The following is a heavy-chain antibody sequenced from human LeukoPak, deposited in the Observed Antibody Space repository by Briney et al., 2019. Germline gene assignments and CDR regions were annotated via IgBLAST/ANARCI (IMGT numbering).Heavy chain of an antibody. CDR2: ISGSGGIA. CDR1: GLTFSTSA. CDR3: ARVGRSRGSLPNSYYYMDV. Sequence: GGALRLSCAASGLTFSTSAMSGVRQAPGKGLEWVSSISGSGGIAYYADSVKGRFTISRDNSNNTLSLQMSGLRVEDTAVYYCARVGRSRGSLPNSYYYMDVWGKGTTVTVSS. V-gene: IGHV3-23*01. D-gene: IGHD1-26*01. J-gene: IGHJ6*03.